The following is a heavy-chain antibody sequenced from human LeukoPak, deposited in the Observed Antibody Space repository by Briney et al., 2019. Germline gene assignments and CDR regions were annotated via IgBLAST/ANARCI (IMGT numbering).Heavy chain of an antibody. D-gene: IGHD3-3*01. Sequence: PGGSLRLSCAASGFTFSSYWMSWVRQAPGKGLEWVANIKQDGSEKYYVDSVKGRFTISRDNAKNSLYLQMNSLRAEDTAVYYCARDQLRFLEWPQLYYMDVWGKGTTVTVSS. CDR3: ARDQLRFLEWPQLYYMDV. V-gene: IGHV3-7*01. CDR1: GFTFSSYW. CDR2: IKQDGSEK. J-gene: IGHJ6*03.